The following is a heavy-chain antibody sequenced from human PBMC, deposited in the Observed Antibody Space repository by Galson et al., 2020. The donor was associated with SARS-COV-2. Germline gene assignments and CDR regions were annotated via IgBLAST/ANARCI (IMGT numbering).Heavy chain of an antibody. CDR3: ARHDPQPDDYMDV. D-gene: IGHD2-2*01. Sequence: SETLSLTCTVSGGSISSSSYYWGWIRQPPGKGLEWIGSIYYSGSTYYNPSLKSRVTISVDTSKNQFSLKLSSVTAADTAVYYCARHDPQPDDYMDVWGKGTTVTVSS. CDR1: GGSISSSSYY. J-gene: IGHJ6*03. V-gene: IGHV4-39*01. CDR2: IYYSGST.